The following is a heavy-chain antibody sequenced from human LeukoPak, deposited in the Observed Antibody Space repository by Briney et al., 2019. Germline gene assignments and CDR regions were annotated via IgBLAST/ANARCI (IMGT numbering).Heavy chain of an antibody. D-gene: IGHD2-15*01. CDR2: IYYSGNT. J-gene: IGHJ5*01. CDR3: ARLSRYCSGGSCYGENWLDS. V-gene: IGHV4-39*07. CDR1: GDSISTTSYY. Sequence: SETLSLTCTVSGDSISTTSYYWGWIRQPPGKGLEWIGSIYYSGNTYYNPSLKSRVTISVDTSTNQFSLKLNSVTAADTAVYYCARLSRYCSGGSCYGENWLDSWGQGTLVTVSS.